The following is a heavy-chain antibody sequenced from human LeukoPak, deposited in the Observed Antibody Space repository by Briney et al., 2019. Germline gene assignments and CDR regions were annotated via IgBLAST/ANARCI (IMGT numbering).Heavy chain of an antibody. CDR1: RFAFGSFD. CDR3: ARQIGVSIDY. D-gene: IGHD5/OR15-5a*01. Sequence: PGGSLRLSCAASRFAFGSFDMHWVRQAPGKGLEWVTFIRFDGSNKYYADSVKGRLTISRDNSKNTLYLQMSSLRPEDTAVYYCARQIGVSIDYWGQGTLVTVSS. J-gene: IGHJ4*02. V-gene: IGHV3-30*02. CDR2: IRFDGSNK.